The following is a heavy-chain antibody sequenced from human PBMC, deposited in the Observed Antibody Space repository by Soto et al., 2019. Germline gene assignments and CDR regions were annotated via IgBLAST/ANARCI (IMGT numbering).Heavy chain of an antibody. Sequence: GESLKISCHCSVYSFTSYWICWVLQLPVKVLECMGIIYPGDSDTRYSPSFQGQVTISADKSISTAYLQWSSLKASDTAMYYCARQCYYDSSGYYEAYNWFEPWGQGTLVTVSS. V-gene: IGHV5-51*01. CDR2: IYPGDSDT. J-gene: IGHJ5*02. CDR1: VYSFTSYW. CDR3: ARQCYYDSSGYYEAYNWFEP. D-gene: IGHD3-22*01.